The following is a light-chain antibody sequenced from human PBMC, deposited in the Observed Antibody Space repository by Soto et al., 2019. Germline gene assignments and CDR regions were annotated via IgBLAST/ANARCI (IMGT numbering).Light chain of an antibody. CDR3: QQYYSFPRT. CDR1: QSIGLA. V-gene: IGKV3-15*01. Sequence: EIVLTQSPATLSLSPGERATLSCRASQSIGLAIAWHQHKPGQAPRLLIYGASTRATGIPARFSGSGSGTEFTLTISCLQSEDFATYYCQQYYSFPRTFGQGTKVDIK. J-gene: IGKJ1*01. CDR2: GAS.